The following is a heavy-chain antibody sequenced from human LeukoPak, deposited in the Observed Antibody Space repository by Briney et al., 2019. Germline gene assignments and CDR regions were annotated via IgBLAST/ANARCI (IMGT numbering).Heavy chain of an antibody. CDR1: GASISSGSNS. J-gene: IGHJ3*02. D-gene: IGHD3-9*01. V-gene: IGHV4-30-2*01. CDR2: IYHGGST. CDR3: ARVAERTWLPYDAAFDI. Sequence: SQTLSLTCAVSGASISSGSNSWSWIRQPPGKGLEWIGYIYHGGSTSYNSSLKSRVTISVDMPKNQFSLNLTSVTAADTAVYYCARVAERTWLPYDAAFDIWGLGTMVTVSS.